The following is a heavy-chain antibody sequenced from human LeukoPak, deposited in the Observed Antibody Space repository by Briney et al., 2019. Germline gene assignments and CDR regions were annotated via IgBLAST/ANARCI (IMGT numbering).Heavy chain of an antibody. J-gene: IGHJ4*02. V-gene: IGHV1-69*13. D-gene: IGHD3-22*01. Sequence: ASVKVSCKASGGTFSNYALDWVRQAPGQGLEWMGGIIPIFGTANYAQKFQGRVTITAHESTNTAYVELSGLESEDTAGYCCVHTERVYYDTSGYPFHHWGQGILVTVSS. CDR1: GGTFSNYA. CDR3: VHTERVYYDTSGYPFHH. CDR2: IIPIFGTA.